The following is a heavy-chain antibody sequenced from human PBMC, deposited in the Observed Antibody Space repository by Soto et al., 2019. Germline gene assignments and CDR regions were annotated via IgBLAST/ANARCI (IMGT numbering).Heavy chain of an antibody. V-gene: IGHV4-31*03. CDR1: GGSISSGGYY. CDR2: IYYSGST. D-gene: IGHD5-12*01. CDR3: AAVEMATMRIDY. Sequence: QVQLQESGPGLVKPSQTLSLTCTVSGGSISSGGYYWSWIRQHPGKGLEWIGYIYYSGSTYYNPSLKSRVTLAVDRSKNQCSLKRSSVTAADTAVYYCAAVEMATMRIDYWGQGTLVTVSS. J-gene: IGHJ4*02.